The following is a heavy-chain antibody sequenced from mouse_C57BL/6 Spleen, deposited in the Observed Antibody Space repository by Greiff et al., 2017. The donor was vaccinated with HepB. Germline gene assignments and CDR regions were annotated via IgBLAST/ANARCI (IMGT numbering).Heavy chain of an antibody. CDR3: ARSQLFLQSYFDV. J-gene: IGHJ1*03. CDR1: GFTFTGYW. Sequence: QVQLQQSGAELMKPGASVKLSCTASGFTFTGYWIEWVKQRPGHGLEWIGEILPGSGSTNYNEKFKGKATFTADTSSNTAYMQLSSLTTEDSANYYCARSQLFLQSYFDVWGTGTTVTVSS. D-gene: IGHD3-3*01. V-gene: IGHV1-9*01. CDR2: ILPGSGST.